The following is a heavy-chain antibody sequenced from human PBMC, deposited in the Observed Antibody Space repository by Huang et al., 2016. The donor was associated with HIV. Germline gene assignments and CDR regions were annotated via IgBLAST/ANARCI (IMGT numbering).Heavy chain of an antibody. CDR1: GYTFTSYA. CDR2: INAGNGNT. CDR3: ARAAGAFYYYYYYMDV. V-gene: IGHV1-3*01. J-gene: IGHJ6*03. D-gene: IGHD6-13*01. Sequence: QVQLVQSGAEVKKPGASVKVSCKASGYTFTSYARHWVRQAPGQRLEWMGWINAGNGNTKYSQKFQGRVTITRDTSASTAYMELSSLRSEDTAVYYCARAAGAFYYYYYYMDVWGKGTTVTVSS.